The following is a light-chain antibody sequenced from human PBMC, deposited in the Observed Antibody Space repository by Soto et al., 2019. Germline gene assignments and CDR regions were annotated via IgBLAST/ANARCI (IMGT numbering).Light chain of an antibody. CDR2: DAS. J-gene: IGKJ2*01. CDR3: QQRSSWLYT. CDR1: QSVSSY. Sequence: EIVLTHSPATLSLSPGERATLSCRASQSVSSYLAWYQQKPGQAPRLLIYDASNRATGIPARFSGSGSGTDFSLTISSLEPEDFAVYYCQQRSSWLYTFGQGTKLEIK. V-gene: IGKV3-11*01.